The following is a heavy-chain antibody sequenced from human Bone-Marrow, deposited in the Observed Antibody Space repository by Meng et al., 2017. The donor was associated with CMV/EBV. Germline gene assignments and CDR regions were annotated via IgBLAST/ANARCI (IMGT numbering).Heavy chain of an antibody. CDR1: GFTYSSYA. Sequence: GESLKIACAASGFTYSSYAMHWVRQAPGKGLEWVAFIRYDGSNKYYADSVKGRFTISRDNSKNTLYLQMNSLRAEDTAVYYCASSSVYCSSTSCYTDAFDIWGQGTMVTVSS. J-gene: IGHJ3*02. D-gene: IGHD2-2*02. V-gene: IGHV3-30*02. CDR2: IRYDGSNK. CDR3: ASSSVYCSSTSCYTDAFDI.